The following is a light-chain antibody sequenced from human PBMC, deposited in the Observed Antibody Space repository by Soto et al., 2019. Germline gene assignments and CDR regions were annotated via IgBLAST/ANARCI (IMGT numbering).Light chain of an antibody. CDR1: SSDIGGYDY. CDR2: DVN. J-gene: IGLJ2*01. Sequence: QSALTQPASVSGSPGQSITLSCTGTSSDIGGYDYVSWYQRHLGKAPKLIIYDVNNRPSGVSNRFSGSKSGNTASLTISGLQAEDEADYYCTSYASGSSHVVFGGGTQLTVL. CDR3: TSYASGSSHVV. V-gene: IGLV2-14*01.